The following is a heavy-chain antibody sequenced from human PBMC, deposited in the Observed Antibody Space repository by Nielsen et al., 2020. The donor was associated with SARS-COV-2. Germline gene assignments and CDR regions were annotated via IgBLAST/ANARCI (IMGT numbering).Heavy chain of an antibody. V-gene: IGHV3-33*08. D-gene: IGHD3-22*01. CDR3: VRDSSGFDF. J-gene: IGHJ4*02. CDR1: GFTFSSYA. CDR2: IWSHGNNK. Sequence: GESLKISCAASGFTFSSYAMHWVRQAPGKGLEWVAVIWSHGNNKYYSDSVKGRFTISRDNSKNTLYLQMNSLRAEDTAVYYCVRDSSGFDFWGQGTLVTVSS.